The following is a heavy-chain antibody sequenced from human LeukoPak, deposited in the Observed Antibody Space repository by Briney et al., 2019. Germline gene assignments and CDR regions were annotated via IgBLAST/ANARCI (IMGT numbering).Heavy chain of an antibody. V-gene: IGHV4-30-2*01. CDR2: IYHSGST. CDR1: GGSISSGGYS. Sequence: SQTLSLACTVSGGSISSGGYSWSWIRRPPGKGLEWIGYIYHSGSTYYNPSLKSRVTISVDRSKNQFSLKLSSVTAADTAVYYCARGLYCSSTSCYKGYTWFDPWGQGTLVTVSS. CDR3: ARGLYCSSTSCYKGYTWFDP. D-gene: IGHD2-2*02. J-gene: IGHJ5*02.